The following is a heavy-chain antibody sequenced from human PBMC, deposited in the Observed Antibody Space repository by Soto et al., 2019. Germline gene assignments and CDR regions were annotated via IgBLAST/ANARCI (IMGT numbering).Heavy chain of an antibody. CDR1: GGVFRNYA. J-gene: IGHJ5*01. CDR3: ATDRWVSYSFDS. Sequence: QVQLVQSGAEVKKPGSSVKVSCKASGGVFRNYAVNWVRQAPGQVLEWMGGIIPVVVTADYPQKFQGSVTITADESTTTAYMELTSLKTEDTAVYFCATDRWVSYSFDSWGQGTLVTVAS. D-gene: IGHD1-26*01. V-gene: IGHV1-69*01. CDR2: IIPVVVTA.